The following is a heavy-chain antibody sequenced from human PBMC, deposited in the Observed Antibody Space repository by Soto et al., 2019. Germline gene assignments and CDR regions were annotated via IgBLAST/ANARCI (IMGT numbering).Heavy chain of an antibody. V-gene: IGHV3-33*01. D-gene: IGHD3-3*01. J-gene: IGHJ6*03. Sequence: QVQLVESGGGVVQPGRSLRLSCAASGFTFSSYGMHWVRQAPGKGLEWVAVIWYDGSNKYYADSVKGRFTISRDNSKNTLYLQMNSLRAEDTAVYYCARDGGEYYYYYYMDVWGKGTTVTVSS. CDR3: ARDGGEYYYYYYMDV. CDR2: IWYDGSNK. CDR1: GFTFSSYG.